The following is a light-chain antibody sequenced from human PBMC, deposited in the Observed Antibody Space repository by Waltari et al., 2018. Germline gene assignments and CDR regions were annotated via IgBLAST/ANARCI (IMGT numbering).Light chain of an antibody. CDR1: QSISSW. Sequence: DIQMTQSPSTLSASVGDRVTITCRASQSISSWLAWYQQKPGKAPKLLIYKASSLESGVPSSVSGSGSGTEFTLTISSLQPDDFATYYCQQYNRHPRTFGQGTKVEIK. J-gene: IGKJ1*01. V-gene: IGKV1-5*03. CDR2: KAS. CDR3: QQYNRHPRT.